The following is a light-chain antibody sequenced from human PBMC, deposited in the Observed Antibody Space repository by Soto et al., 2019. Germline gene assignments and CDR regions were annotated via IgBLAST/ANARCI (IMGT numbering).Light chain of an antibody. Sequence: DIHLTQSPSALSASVGDRATITCRASQSISSWLAWYQQKPGKAPKLLIYAASSLQSGVPSRFSGSGSGTDFTLTISSLQPEDFATYYCQQSYSTSWTFGQGTKVDIK. J-gene: IGKJ1*01. CDR2: AAS. CDR3: QQSYSTSWT. CDR1: QSISSW. V-gene: IGKV1-39*01.